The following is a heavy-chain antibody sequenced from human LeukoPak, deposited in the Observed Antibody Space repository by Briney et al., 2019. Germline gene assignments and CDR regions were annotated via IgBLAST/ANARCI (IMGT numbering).Heavy chain of an antibody. V-gene: IGHV4-34*01. CDR1: GGSFSGYY. D-gene: IGHD5-12*01. CDR3: ARESPSPVVATTYNWFDP. J-gene: IGHJ5*02. CDR2: INHSGST. Sequence: SETLSLTCAVYGGSFSGYYWSWIRQPPGKGLEWIGEINHSGSTNYNPSLKSRVTISVDTSKNQFSLKLSSVTAADTAVYCCARESPSPVVATTYNWFDPWGQGTLVTVSS.